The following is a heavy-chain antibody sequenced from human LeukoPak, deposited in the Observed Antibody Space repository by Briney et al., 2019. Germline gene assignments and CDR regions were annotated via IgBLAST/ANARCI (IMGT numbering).Heavy chain of an antibody. V-gene: IGHV3-21*01. CDR1: GFTFSSYS. D-gene: IGHD1-26*01. CDR2: ISSSSSYI. CDR3: ARDSVGATSSGVYYFDY. Sequence: GGSLRLSCAASGFTFSSYSMNWVRQAPGKGLEWVSSISSSSSYIYYADSVKGRFTISRDNAKNSLYLQMNSLRAEDTAVYYCARDSVGATSSGVYYFDYWGQGTLVTVSS. J-gene: IGHJ4*02.